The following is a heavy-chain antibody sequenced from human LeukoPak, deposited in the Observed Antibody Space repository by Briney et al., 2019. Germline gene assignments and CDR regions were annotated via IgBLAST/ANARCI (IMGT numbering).Heavy chain of an antibody. CDR1: GFTFSSYA. J-gene: IGHJ4*02. V-gene: IGHV3-21*01. D-gene: IGHD5-24*01. Sequence: GGSLRLSCAATGFTFSSYAMTWVRQAPGKGLEWVSSISSSSSYIYYADSVKGRFTISRDNAKNSLYLQMNSLRAEDTAVYYCARDGEMANFDYWGQGTLVTVSS. CDR2: ISSSSSYI. CDR3: ARDGEMANFDY.